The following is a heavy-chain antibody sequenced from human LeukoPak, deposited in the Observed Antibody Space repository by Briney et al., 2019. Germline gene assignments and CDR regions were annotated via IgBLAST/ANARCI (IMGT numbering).Heavy chain of an antibody. J-gene: IGHJ6*03. Sequence: PSETLSLTCTVSGGSISSYYWSWIRQPPGKGLEWIGYIYYSGSTNYNPSLKSRVTISVDTSKNQFSLKLSSVTAADTAVYYCARDRSGIAARYYYYHYMDVWGKGTTVTASS. D-gene: IGHD6-6*01. CDR2: IYYSGST. CDR1: GGSISSYY. CDR3: ARDRSGIAARYYYYHYMDV. V-gene: IGHV4-59*01.